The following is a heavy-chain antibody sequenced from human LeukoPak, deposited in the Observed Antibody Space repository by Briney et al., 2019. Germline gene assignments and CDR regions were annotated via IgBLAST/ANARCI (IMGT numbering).Heavy chain of an antibody. J-gene: IGHJ6*02. Sequence: GGSLRLSCAASGFTVSSNYMSWVRQAPGKGLEWVSGIYSGGSTYYADSVKGRFTISRDNSKSTLYLQMNSLRAEDTAVYYCARTISISVYGMDVWGQGTTVTVS. V-gene: IGHV3-66*01. D-gene: IGHD3-3*02. CDR1: GFTVSSNY. CDR3: ARTISISVYGMDV. CDR2: IYSGGST.